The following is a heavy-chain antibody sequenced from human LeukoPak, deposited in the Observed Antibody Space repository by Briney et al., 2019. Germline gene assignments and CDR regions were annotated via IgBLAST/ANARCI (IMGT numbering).Heavy chain of an antibody. CDR1: GYTFTSYG. V-gene: IGHV1-18*01. J-gene: IGHJ4*02. Sequence: ASVKVSCKASGYTFTSYGISWVRQAPGQGLEWMGWISAYNGNTNYAQKLQGRVTMTTDTSTSTAYMELRSLRSDDTAVYYCARDETPGYYDSSVDYWGQGTLVTDSS. CDR3: ARDETPGYYDSSVDY. D-gene: IGHD3-22*01. CDR2: ISAYNGNT.